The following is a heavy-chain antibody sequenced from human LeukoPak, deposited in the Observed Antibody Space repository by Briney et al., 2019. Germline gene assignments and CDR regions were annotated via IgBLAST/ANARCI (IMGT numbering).Heavy chain of an antibody. CDR2: ISGSGGST. V-gene: IGHV3-23*01. J-gene: IGHJ5*02. Sequence: PGGSLRLSCAASGFTFSSYAMSWVRQAPGKGLEWVSAISGSGGSTYYPDSVKGRFTISRDNSKNTLYLQMNSLRAEDTAVYYCAKDSSSGWYGINWFDPWGQGTLVTVSS. D-gene: IGHD6-19*01. CDR3: AKDSSSGWYGINWFDP. CDR1: GFTFSSYA.